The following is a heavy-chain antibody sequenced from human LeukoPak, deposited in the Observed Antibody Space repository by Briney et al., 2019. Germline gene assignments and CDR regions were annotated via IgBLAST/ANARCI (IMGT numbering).Heavy chain of an antibody. J-gene: IGHJ4*02. CDR1: GGSISSGGYS. Sequence: SETLSLTCAVSGGSISSGGYSWSCIRQPPGKGLEWIGYIYHSGSTYYNPSLKSRVTISVDRSKNQFSLKLSSVTAADTAVYYCARVMITFGGVIAPYFDYWGQGTLVTVSS. CDR3: ARVMITFGGVIAPYFDY. CDR2: IYHSGST. V-gene: IGHV4-30-2*01. D-gene: IGHD3-16*02.